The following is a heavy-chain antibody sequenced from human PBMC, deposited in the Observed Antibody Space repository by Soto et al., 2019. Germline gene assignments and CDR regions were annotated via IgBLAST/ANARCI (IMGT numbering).Heavy chain of an antibody. Sequence: GSQRLSCAASGFTFSSYAMNWVRQAPGKGLEWVSAISGSAATTHFADSVKGRFTISRDNSKNTLYLQMNSLRAEDTAVYYCARDRSYYDSSGSYSPPYWGQGTLVTVSS. CDR1: GFTFSSYA. V-gene: IGHV3-23*01. D-gene: IGHD3-22*01. J-gene: IGHJ4*02. CDR3: ARDRSYYDSSGSYSPPY. CDR2: ISGSAATT.